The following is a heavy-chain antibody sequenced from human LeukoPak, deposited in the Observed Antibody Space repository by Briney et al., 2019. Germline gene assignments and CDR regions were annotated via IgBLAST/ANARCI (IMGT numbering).Heavy chain of an antibody. CDR3: ARFSGIAAAGPEDLDY. D-gene: IGHD6-13*01. CDR2: INPIGGST. V-gene: IGHV1-46*01. J-gene: IGHJ4*02. CDR1: GYTFTSYY. Sequence: ASVKVSCKASGYTFTSYYMHWVRQAPGQGLEWMGIINPIGGSTRYAQKFQGRVTMTRDTSTSKVYMELRSLRSEDTAVYYCARFSGIAAAGPEDLDYWGQGTLVTVSS.